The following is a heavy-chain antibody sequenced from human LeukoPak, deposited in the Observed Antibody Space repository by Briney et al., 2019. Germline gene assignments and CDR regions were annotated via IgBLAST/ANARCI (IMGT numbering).Heavy chain of an antibody. CDR3: ARWGHFDTSGYFVVDY. V-gene: IGHV4-59*01. J-gene: IGHJ4*02. Sequence: PSETLSLTCTISDGSISSYYWNWLRQSPGKGLEWIGHIHYSGSTHYNPSLQSRVSISIDTSKKHFSLNLRSVTAVDTAVYYCARWGHFDTSGYFVVDYWGQGTLVTVSS. CDR2: IHYSGST. D-gene: IGHD5-12*01. CDR1: DGSISSYY.